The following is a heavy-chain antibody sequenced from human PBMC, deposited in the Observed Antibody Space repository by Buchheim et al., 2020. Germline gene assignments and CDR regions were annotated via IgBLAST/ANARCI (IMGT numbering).Heavy chain of an antibody. CDR3: ARPAFWGGYLIDH. CDR2: IYYSGST. D-gene: IGHD3-3*01. V-gene: IGHV4-39*01. J-gene: IGHJ4*02. CDR1: GGTIDNRSYY. Sequence: QLQLQESGPGLVKPSETLSLTCTVSGGTIDNRSYYWGWIRQPPGKGLEYIGTIYYSGSTYYNPSLKSRATISVYTSKNQFSLNLRSVTAADTAVYYCARPAFWGGYLIDHWGPG.